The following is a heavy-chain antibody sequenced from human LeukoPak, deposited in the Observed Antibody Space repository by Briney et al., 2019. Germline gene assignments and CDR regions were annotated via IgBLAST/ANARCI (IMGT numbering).Heavy chain of an antibody. V-gene: IGHV3-23*01. CDR3: AKALEQETVIALDS. CDR1: GFTFSTYA. D-gene: IGHD6-13*01. Sequence: GGSLRLSCAASGFTFSTYAMSWVRQAPGKGLEWVSAISGSGGSTYYAESVKGRFTISRDNSKNTLYLQMNSLRAEDTSIYFCAKALEQETVIALDSWGQGTLVTVSS. CDR2: ISGSGGST. J-gene: IGHJ4*02.